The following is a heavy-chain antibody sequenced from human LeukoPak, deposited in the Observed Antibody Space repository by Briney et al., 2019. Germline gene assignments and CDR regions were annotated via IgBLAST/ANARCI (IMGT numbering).Heavy chain of an antibody. D-gene: IGHD3-10*01. CDR3: ARVLWFGEAHYYMDV. CDR2: INPNNGGT. Sequence: GASVKVSCKASGYTFTGYYMHWVRRAPGQGLEWLGWINPNNGGTIYAQKFQGRVAMTRDTSNTTAYMEMTRLRSDDTAVYYCARVLWFGEAHYYMDVWGKGTTVTISS. J-gene: IGHJ6*03. V-gene: IGHV1-2*02. CDR1: GYTFTGYY.